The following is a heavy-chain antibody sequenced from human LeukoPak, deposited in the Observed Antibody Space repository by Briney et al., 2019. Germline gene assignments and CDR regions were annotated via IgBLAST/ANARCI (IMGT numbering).Heavy chain of an antibody. J-gene: IGHJ5*02. Sequence: SETLSLTCTVSGGSISSGGYYWSWIRQHPGKGLEWIGYIYYSGSTYYNPSLKSRVIISVDTSKNQFSLKLSSVTAADTAVYYCARGRHSSGYSNWFDPWGQGTLVTVSS. CDR2: IYYSGST. CDR3: ARGRHSSGYSNWFDP. D-gene: IGHD3-22*01. V-gene: IGHV4-31*03. CDR1: GGSISSGGYY.